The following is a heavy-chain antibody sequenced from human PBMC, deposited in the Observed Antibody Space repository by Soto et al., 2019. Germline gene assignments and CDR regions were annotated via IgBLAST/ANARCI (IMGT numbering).Heavy chain of an antibody. V-gene: IGHV3-74*01. CDR1: GVNFSSYG. CDR2: INSDGSST. Sequence: GGSLRLSSTASGVNFSSYGMHWVRQAPGKGLVWVSRINSDGSSTSYADSVKGRFTISRDNARNTLYLQMNSLRAEDTAVYYCARDRPLYCSGGSCYPDYYYYGMDVWGQGTTVTVSS. CDR3: ARDRPLYCSGGSCYPDYYYYGMDV. J-gene: IGHJ6*02. D-gene: IGHD2-15*01.